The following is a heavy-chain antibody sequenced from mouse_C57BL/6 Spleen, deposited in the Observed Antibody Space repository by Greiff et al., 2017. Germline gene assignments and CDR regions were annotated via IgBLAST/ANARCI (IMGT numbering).Heavy chain of an antibody. Sequence: QVQLKQSGAELVRPGASVKLSCKASGYTFTDYYINWVKQRPGQGLEWIARIYPGSGNTYYNEKFKGKATLTAEKSSSTAYMQLSSLTSEDSAVYFCARWLDGYSFAYWGQGTLVTVSA. D-gene: IGHD2-3*01. CDR2: IYPGSGNT. CDR1: GYTFTDYY. J-gene: IGHJ3*01. V-gene: IGHV1-76*01. CDR3: ARWLDGYSFAY.